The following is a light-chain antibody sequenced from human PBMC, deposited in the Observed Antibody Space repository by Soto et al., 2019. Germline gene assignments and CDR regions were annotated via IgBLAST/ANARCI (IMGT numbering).Light chain of an antibody. V-gene: IGKV3-15*01. J-gene: IGKJ2*01. Sequence: EIVMMQSPATLSVSPGERATLSCRASQSVSSNLAWYQQKPGQAPRLLISGAYTRATDIPARFSGSGFGTEFTLTISSLQSEDFAVYYCQQYNNWPYTFGQGTKLEIK. CDR2: GAY. CDR1: QSVSSN. CDR3: QQYNNWPYT.